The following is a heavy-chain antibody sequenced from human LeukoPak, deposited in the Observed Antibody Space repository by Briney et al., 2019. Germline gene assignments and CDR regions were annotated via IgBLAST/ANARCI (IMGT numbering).Heavy chain of an antibody. Sequence: ASVKVSCKASGYTFSNFGINWVRQATGQGLEWMGWMNPNSGNTGYAQKFQGRVTMTRNTSISTAYMELSSLRSEDTAVYYCARGSKAYYGSGSYIYWGQGTLVTVSS. D-gene: IGHD3-10*01. V-gene: IGHV1-8*02. CDR1: GYTFSNFG. J-gene: IGHJ4*02. CDR3: ARGSKAYYGSGSYIY. CDR2: MNPNSGNT.